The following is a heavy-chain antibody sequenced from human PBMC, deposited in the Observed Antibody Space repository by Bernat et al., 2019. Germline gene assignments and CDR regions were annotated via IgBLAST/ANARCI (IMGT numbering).Heavy chain of an antibody. J-gene: IGHJ4*02. CDR2: ISYDGSNK. CDR1: GFTFSSYA. V-gene: IGHV3-30-3*01. Sequence: QVQLVESGGGVVQPGRSLRLSCAASGFTFSSYAMHWVRQAPGKGLEWVAVISYDGSNKYYADSVKGRFTISRDNSKNTLYLQMNSLRAEGTAVYYCGREGATGGEEYYFDYWGQGTLVTVSS. D-gene: IGHD2-21*01. CDR3: GREGATGGEEYYFDY.